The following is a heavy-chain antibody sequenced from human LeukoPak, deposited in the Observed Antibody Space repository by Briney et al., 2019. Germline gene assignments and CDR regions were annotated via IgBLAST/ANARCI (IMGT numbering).Heavy chain of an antibody. D-gene: IGHD1-26*01. CDR1: GFTFSSYA. V-gene: IGHV3-64*02. CDR2: ITSDGGTT. J-gene: IGHJ4*02. Sequence: GGSLRLSCAASGFTFSSYAMHWVRQAPGKRLEYLSSITSDGGTTYYADSVKGRFPISRDNSKNTLYLQMGSLRAGDMALYYCARDLRGAADYWGQGTLVTVSS. CDR3: ARDLRGAADY.